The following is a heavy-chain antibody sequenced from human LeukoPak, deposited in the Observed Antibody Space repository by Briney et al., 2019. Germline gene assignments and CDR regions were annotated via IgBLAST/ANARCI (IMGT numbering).Heavy chain of an antibody. CDR3: ASETGDHAFDP. CDR2: IYTSGST. D-gene: IGHD7-27*01. Sequence: PSETLSLTCTVSGGSISSGSYYWSWIRQPAGKGLEWIGRIYTSGSTNYNPSLKSRVTISVDTSKNQFSLKLSSVTAADTAVYYCASETGDHAFDPWGQGTLVTVSS. J-gene: IGHJ5*02. V-gene: IGHV4-61*02. CDR1: GGSISSGSYY.